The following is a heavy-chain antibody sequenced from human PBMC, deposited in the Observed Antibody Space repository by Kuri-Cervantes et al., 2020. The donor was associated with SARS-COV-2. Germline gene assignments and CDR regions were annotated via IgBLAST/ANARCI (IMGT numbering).Heavy chain of an antibody. J-gene: IGHJ6*02. CDR3: ARDWWYGGNSLYYGMDV. CDR1: GGTFSSYT. Sequence: SVKVSCKASGGTFSSYTISWVRQAPGQGLEWMGRIIPILGIANYAQKFQGRVTITADESTSTAYMELSSLRSEDTAVYYCARDWWYGGNSLYYGMDVWGQGTTVTVSS. CDR2: IIPILGIA. D-gene: IGHD4-23*01. V-gene: IGHV1-69*04.